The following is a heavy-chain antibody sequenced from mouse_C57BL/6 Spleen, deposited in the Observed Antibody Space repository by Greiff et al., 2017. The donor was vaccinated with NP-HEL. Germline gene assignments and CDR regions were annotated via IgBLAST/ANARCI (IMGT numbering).Heavy chain of an antibody. J-gene: IGHJ2*01. CDR2: IYPGSGNT. Sequence: QLQESGPELVKPGASVKISCKASGYSFTSYYIHWVKQRPGQGLEWIGWIYPGSGNTKYNEKFKGKATLTADTSSSTAYMQLSSLTSEDSAVYYCAREGLTTVRGFGYWGQGTTLTVSS. CDR1: GYSFTSYY. CDR3: AREGLTTVRGFGY. V-gene: IGHV1-66*01. D-gene: IGHD1-1*01.